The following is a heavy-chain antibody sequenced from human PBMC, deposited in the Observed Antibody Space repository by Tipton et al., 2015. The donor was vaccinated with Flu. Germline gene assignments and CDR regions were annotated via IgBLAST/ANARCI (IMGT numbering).Heavy chain of an antibody. D-gene: IGHD3-10*01. Sequence: LRLSCTVSGVAISSGSYYWSWIRQPAGKGLEWVGRIYTDGGTDYNATLRSRVSISVDTSKNQFSLNLRSVSAADTAVYYCARLLREYGLGRGFFDYWGQGTLVTVSS. CDR2: IYTDGGT. CDR1: GVAISSGSYY. CDR3: ARLLREYGLGRGFFDY. J-gene: IGHJ4*02. V-gene: IGHV4-61*02.